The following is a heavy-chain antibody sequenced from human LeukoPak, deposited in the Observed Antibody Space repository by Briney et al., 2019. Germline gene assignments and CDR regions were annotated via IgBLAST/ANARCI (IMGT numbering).Heavy chain of an antibody. V-gene: IGHV3-48*03. D-gene: IGHD2-21*02. CDR2: ISSSGTII. Sequence: GGSLRLSCAASGFTFSAYEMNWVRQAPGKGLQWVSYISSSGTIIYYTSSVRGRFTVSRDNAKNSLYLHMNGLRGDDTGVYYCARESPLTESPRWGQGTLVTVSS. J-gene: IGHJ4*02. CDR3: ARESPLTESPR. CDR1: GFTFSAYE.